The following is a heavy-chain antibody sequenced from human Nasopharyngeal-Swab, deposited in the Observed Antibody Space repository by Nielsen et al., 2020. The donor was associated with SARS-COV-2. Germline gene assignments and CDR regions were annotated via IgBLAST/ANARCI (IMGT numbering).Heavy chain of an antibody. CDR1: GFTFSSYA. V-gene: IGHV3-30-3*01. Sequence: GGSLRLSCAASGFTFSSYAMHWVRQAPGKGLEWVAVISYDGSNKYYADSVKGRFTISRDNSKNTLYLQMISLRAEDTAVFYCARVSSGYYLRLSFDCWGQGTLVTVSS. CDR2: ISYDGSNK. D-gene: IGHD3-22*01. J-gene: IGHJ4*02. CDR3: ARVSSGYYLRLSFDC.